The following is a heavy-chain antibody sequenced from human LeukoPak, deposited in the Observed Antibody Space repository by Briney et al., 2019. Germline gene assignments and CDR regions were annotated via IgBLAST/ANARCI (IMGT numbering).Heavy chain of an antibody. Sequence: PGGSLRLSCAASGFTFSSYGMHWVRQAPGKGLEWVAVIWYDGSNKYYADSVKGRFTISRDNSENTLYLQMNSLRAEDTAVYYCAREYSSGWSVYYYYGMDVWGQGTTVTVSS. CDR2: IWYDGSNK. V-gene: IGHV3-33*01. CDR3: AREYSSGWSVYYYYGMDV. CDR1: GFTFSSYG. D-gene: IGHD6-19*01. J-gene: IGHJ6*02.